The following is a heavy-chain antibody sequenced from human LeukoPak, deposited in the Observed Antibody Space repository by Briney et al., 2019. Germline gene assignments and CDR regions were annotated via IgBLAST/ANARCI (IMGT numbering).Heavy chain of an antibody. CDR2: ISAYNGNT. J-gene: IGHJ3*02. V-gene: IGHV1-18*01. Sequence: ASVKVSCKASGYTFTSYGISWVRQAPGQGLEWMGWISAYNGNTNYAQKLQGRVTMTTDTSTSTAYMELRSLRSDDTAVYYCAKEISWYSRAPDDAFDIWGQGTMVTVSS. CDR3: AKEISWYSRAPDDAFDI. CDR1: GYTFTSYG. D-gene: IGHD6-13*01.